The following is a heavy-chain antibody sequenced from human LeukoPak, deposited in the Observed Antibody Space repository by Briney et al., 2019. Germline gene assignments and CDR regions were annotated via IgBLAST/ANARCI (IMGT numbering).Heavy chain of an antibody. D-gene: IGHD2-15*01. CDR1: GYTFTSYD. J-gene: IGHJ3*02. Sequence: ASVKVSCKASGYTFTSYDINWVRQATGQGLEWMGWMNPNSGNTGYAQKFQGRVTMTRNTSISTANMELSSLRSEDTAVYYCEVAAMEMAFDIWGQGTMVTVSS. V-gene: IGHV1-8*01. CDR3: EVAAMEMAFDI. CDR2: MNPNSGNT.